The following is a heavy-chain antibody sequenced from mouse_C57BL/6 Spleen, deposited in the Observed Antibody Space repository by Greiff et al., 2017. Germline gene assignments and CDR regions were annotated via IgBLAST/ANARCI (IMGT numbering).Heavy chain of an antibody. CDR1: GYTFTSYW. CDR2: IYPGSGST. CDR3: AREDY. J-gene: IGHJ2*01. V-gene: IGHV1-55*01. Sequence: QVQLQQPGAELVKPGASVKMSCKASGYTFTSYWITWVKQRPGQGLEWIGDIYPGSGSTNYNEKFKSKATLIVDTSSSTAYMQRSSLTAEDSAVYYCAREDYWGQGTTLTVSS.